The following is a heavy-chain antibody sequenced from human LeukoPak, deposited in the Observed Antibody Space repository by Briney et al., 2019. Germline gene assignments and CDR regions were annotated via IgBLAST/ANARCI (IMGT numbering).Heavy chain of an antibody. CDR3: ARERAREIVVVPAAYAFDI. CDR2: ISSSSSYI. D-gene: IGHD2-2*01. J-gene: IGHJ3*02. V-gene: IGHV3-21*01. Sequence: GGSLGLSCAASGFTFSSYSMNWVRQAPGKGLEWVSSISSSSSYIYYADSVKGRFTISRDNAKNSLYLQMNSLRAEDTAVYYCARERAREIVVVPAAYAFDIWGQGTMVTVSS. CDR1: GFTFSSYS.